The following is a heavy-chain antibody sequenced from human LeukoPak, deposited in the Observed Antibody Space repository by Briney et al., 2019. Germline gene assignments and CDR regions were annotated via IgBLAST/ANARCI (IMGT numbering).Heavy chain of an antibody. Sequence: SETLSLTCTVSGGSISSGGYYWSWIRRHPGKGLEWIGYIYYSGSTYYNPSLKSRVTISVDTPKNQFSLKLSSVTAADTAVYYCARDRAVSPYCSSTSCYNNAFDIWGQGTMVTVSS. CDR1: GGSISSGGYY. J-gene: IGHJ3*02. CDR2: IYYSGST. D-gene: IGHD2-2*02. CDR3: ARDRAVSPYCSSTSCYNNAFDI. V-gene: IGHV4-31*03.